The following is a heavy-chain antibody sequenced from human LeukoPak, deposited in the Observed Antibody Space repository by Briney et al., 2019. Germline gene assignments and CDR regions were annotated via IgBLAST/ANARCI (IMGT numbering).Heavy chain of an antibody. D-gene: IGHD6-19*01. V-gene: IGHV3-30-3*01. CDR2: ILYDGSNK. Sequence: GGSLRLSCAASGFTFSSYAMHWVRQAPGKGLEWVAVILYDGSNKYYADSVKGRFTISRDNSKNTLYLQMNSLRAEDTAVYYCAREGAVAVALDIWGQGTMVTVSS. CDR3: AREGAVAVALDI. J-gene: IGHJ3*02. CDR1: GFTFSSYA.